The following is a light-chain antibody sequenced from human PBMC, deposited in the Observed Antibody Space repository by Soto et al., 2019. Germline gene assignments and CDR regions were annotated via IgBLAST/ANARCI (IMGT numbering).Light chain of an antibody. Sequence: ALTQPPSASGSPGQSVTISCTGTSSDVGGYNYVSWYQQHPGKAPKLMIYEVSKRPSGVPDRFSGSKSGNTASLTVSGLQAEDEADYYCSSYAGSDNYVFGTGTKVTVL. CDR1: SSDVGGYNY. J-gene: IGLJ1*01. CDR3: SSYAGSDNYV. CDR2: EVS. V-gene: IGLV2-8*01.